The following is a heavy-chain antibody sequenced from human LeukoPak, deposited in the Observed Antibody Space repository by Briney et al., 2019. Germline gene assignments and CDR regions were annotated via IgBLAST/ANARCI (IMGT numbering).Heavy chain of an antibody. CDR3: ATDLYGAGSYYFDY. V-gene: IGHV1-24*01. J-gene: IGHJ4*02. CDR2: FDPEDGET. Sequence: ASEKVSSKIYGYTLTELSMHWVRQAPRKELEWMGGFDPEDGETIYAQKFQGRVTMTEDTSTDTAYMELSSLRSEHTAVYCCATDLYGAGSYYFDYWGQGTLVTVSS. D-gene: IGHD3-10*01. CDR1: GYTLTELS.